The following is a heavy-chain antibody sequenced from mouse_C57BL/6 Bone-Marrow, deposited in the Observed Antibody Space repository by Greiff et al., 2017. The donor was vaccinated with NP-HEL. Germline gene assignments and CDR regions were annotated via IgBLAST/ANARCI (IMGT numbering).Heavy chain of an antibody. CDR3: ARPPLTGTGYFDV. J-gene: IGHJ1*03. D-gene: IGHD4-1*01. CDR2: ISNGGGST. V-gene: IGHV5-12*01. Sequence: EVKLVESGGGLVQPGGSLKLSCAASGFTFSDYYMYWVRQTPEKRLEWVAYISNGGGSTYYPDTVKGRFTISRDNAKNTLYLQMSRLKSEDTAMYYCARPPLTGTGYFDVWGTGTTVTVSS. CDR1: GFTFSDYY.